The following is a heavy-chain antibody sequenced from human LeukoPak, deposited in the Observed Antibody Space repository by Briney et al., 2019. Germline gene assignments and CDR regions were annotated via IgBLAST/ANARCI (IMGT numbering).Heavy chain of an antibody. CDR3: AKDAVGDIVVVPAALARSYGMDV. Sequence: GGSLRLSCAASGFTFSSYAMSWVRQAPGKGLEWVSAISGSGGSTYYADSVKGRFTISRDNSKNTLYLQMNSLRAEDTAVYYCAKDAVGDIVVVPAALARSYGMDVWGQGTTVTVPS. V-gene: IGHV3-23*01. CDR2: ISGSGGST. CDR1: GFTFSSYA. J-gene: IGHJ6*02. D-gene: IGHD2-2*01.